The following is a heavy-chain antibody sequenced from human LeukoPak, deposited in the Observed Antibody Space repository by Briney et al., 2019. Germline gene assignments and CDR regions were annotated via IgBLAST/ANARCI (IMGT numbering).Heavy chain of an antibody. CDR1: GYSFTSYW. V-gene: IGHV5-51*01. J-gene: IGHJ3*02. D-gene: IGHD3-10*01. Sequence: GESLKISCKGSGYSFTSYWIGWVRQMPGKGLEWMGIIYPGDSDTRYSPSFQGQVTISADKSISTAYLQWSSLKASDTAMYYCARESYYYGSGSYRAFDIWGQGTMVTVSS. CDR2: IYPGDSDT. CDR3: ARESYYYGSGSYRAFDI.